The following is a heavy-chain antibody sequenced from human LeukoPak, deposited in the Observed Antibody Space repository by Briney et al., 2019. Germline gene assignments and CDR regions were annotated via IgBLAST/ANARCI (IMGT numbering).Heavy chain of an antibody. CDR1: GFTFSNYW. CDR3: ARERRLDY. CDR2: INTDGSSA. J-gene: IGHJ4*02. V-gene: IGHV3-74*01. Sequence: GGSLRLSCAASGFTFSNYWMHWVRQAPGKGLVWVSRINTDGSSATYADSVKGRFTISRDNAKNTLFLQMNSLRAEDTAVYYCARERRLDYWGQGTLVTVSS.